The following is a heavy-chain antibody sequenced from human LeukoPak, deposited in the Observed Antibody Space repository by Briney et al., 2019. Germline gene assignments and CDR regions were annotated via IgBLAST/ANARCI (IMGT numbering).Heavy chain of an antibody. J-gene: IGHJ4*02. Sequence: GGSLRLSCAASGFTFSNDNMNWVRQAPGKGLEWVSSISRSSNYIYYADSVKGRFTISRDNSKNTLYLQMNSLRAEDTAVYYCAREELGYYFDYWGQGTLVTVSS. CDR3: AREELGYYFDY. D-gene: IGHD1-26*01. V-gene: IGHV3-21*01. CDR1: GFTFSNDN. CDR2: ISRSSNYI.